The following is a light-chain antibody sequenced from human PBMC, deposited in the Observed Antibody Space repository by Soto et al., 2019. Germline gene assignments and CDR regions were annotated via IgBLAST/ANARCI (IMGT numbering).Light chain of an antibody. Sequence: DIQKNQSPSTLSGSVGDRVTITCRASQSIGSYLNWYQQAPGRAPKFLISAASSLQSGVPSRFSVSGSGTDCSLTISSLQHEDCSTYFCQQSYYTPLTFCGGTKVDIK. CDR3: QQSYYTPLT. J-gene: IGKJ4*01. CDR1: QSIGSY. CDR2: AAS. V-gene: IGKV1-39*01.